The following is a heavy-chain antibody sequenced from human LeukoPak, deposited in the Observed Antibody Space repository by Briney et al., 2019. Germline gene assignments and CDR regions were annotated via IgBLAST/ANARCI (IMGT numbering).Heavy chain of an antibody. D-gene: IGHD1-14*01. V-gene: IGHV4-39*01. Sequence: ASETLSLTCTVSGGSISSRSNYWGWIRQPPGKGLEWIGSLYYSGSTYYNPSLKSRVTISVDTSKNQLSLKLSSVTAADTAVYYCARGRKGDYWGQGTLVTVSS. CDR2: LYYSGST. CDR1: GGSISSRSNY. CDR3: ARGRKGDY. J-gene: IGHJ4*02.